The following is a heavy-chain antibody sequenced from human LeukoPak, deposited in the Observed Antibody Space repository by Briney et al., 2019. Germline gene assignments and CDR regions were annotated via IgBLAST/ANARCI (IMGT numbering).Heavy chain of an antibody. CDR2: VSSSSTSI. J-gene: IGHJ6*02. V-gene: IGHV3-21*01. Sequence: PGGSLRLSCAASGFTFNTYSMNWVRQAPGKGLEWVSYVSSSSTSIYYADSVNGRFTISRDNGMNSLILQMNALTAEDTAVYYCAREGHSSPRGYFGVDVWGQGTTVTVSS. D-gene: IGHD3-3*02. CDR3: AREGHSSPRGYFGVDV. CDR1: GFTFNTYS.